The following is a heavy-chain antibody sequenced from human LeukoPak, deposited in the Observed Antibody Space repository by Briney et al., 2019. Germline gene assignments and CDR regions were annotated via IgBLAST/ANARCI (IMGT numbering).Heavy chain of an antibody. Sequence: GGSLRLSCAASGFTVSSNYMSWVRQAPGKGLEWVSVIYSGGSTYYADSVEGRFTISRDNSKNMLYLQVNSLRVEDTAVYYCARDPQAAAGGDYWGQGTLVTVSS. D-gene: IGHD6-13*01. CDR2: IYSGGST. V-gene: IGHV3-53*01. CDR1: GFTVSSNY. J-gene: IGHJ4*02. CDR3: ARDPQAAAGGDY.